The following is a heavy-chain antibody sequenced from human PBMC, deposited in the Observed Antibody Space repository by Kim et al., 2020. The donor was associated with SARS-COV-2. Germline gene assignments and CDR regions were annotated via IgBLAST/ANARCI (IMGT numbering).Heavy chain of an antibody. Sequence: SETLSLTCAVSGGSISSGGYYWSWIRQHPGKGLEWIGYIYYSGSTYYNPSLKSRVTISVDTSKNQFSLKLSSVTAADTAVYYCARGVGNWFDPWGQGTLVTVSS. CDR1: GGSISSGGYY. CDR2: IYYSGST. CDR3: ARGVGNWFDP. D-gene: IGHD1-26*01. V-gene: IGHV4-31*11. J-gene: IGHJ5*02.